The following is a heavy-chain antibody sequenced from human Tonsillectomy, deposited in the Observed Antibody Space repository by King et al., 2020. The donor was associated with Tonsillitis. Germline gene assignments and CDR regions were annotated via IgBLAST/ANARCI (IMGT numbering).Heavy chain of an antibody. CDR2: ISSSSTYR. Sequence: VQLVESGGGLVKPGGSLRLSCAASGFTFRSYTMHWVRQAPGKGLEWVSSISSSSTYRNYADSVKGRFTISRDNAKNSLYLQMNSLRAEDTAVFYCARATYDILPGYYIDYFDYWGQGTLVTVSS. D-gene: IGHD3-9*01. CDR3: ARATYDILPGYYIDYFDY. V-gene: IGHV3-21*01. J-gene: IGHJ4*02. CDR1: GFTFRSYT.